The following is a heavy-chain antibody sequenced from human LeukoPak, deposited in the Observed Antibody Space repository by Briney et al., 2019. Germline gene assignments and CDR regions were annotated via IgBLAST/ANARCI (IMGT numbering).Heavy chain of an antibody. CDR3: ARLYKYLDGIAVSDTPLDY. J-gene: IGHJ4*02. D-gene: IGHD6-19*01. CDR2: IYPGDSDT. V-gene: IGHV5-51*01. CDR1: GYSFSSYW. Sequence: GESLRISCKGSGYSFSSYWIAWVRQMPGKGLEWMGIIYPGDSDTRYSPSFQGRVTISADKSFSTAYLQWSSLKASDTAIYYCARLYKYLDGIAVSDTPLDYWGQGTLVTVSS.